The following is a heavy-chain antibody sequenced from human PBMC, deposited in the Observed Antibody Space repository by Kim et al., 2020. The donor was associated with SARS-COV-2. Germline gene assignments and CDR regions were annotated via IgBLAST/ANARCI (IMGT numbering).Heavy chain of an antibody. CDR2: T. J-gene: IGHJ4*02. Sequence: TNYNPSLKSRVTISVATSKNQFSLKLSSVTAADTAVYYCARDGGSWYLDYWGQGTLVTVSS. CDR3: ARDGGSWYLDY. V-gene: IGHV4-59*01. D-gene: IGHD6-13*01.